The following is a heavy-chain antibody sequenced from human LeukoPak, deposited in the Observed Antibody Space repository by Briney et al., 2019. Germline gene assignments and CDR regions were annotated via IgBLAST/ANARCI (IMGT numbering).Heavy chain of an antibody. V-gene: IGHV4-4*02. D-gene: IGHD5-18*01. Sequence: SGTLSLTCAVSGGSISSSNWWSWVRQPPGKGLEWIGEIYHSGSTNYNPSLKSRVTISVDTSKNQFSLKLSSVTAADTAVYYCARLGYSYGLLDYWGQGTLVTVSS. CDR3: ARLGYSYGLLDY. CDR1: GGSISSSNW. J-gene: IGHJ4*02. CDR2: IYHSGST.